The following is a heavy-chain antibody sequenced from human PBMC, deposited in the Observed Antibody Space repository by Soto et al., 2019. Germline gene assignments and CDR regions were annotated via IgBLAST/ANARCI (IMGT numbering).Heavy chain of an antibody. CDR2: IYYTGST. CDR3: ARIEMASIK. CDR1: GASIRGGGYY. V-gene: IGHV4-31*03. J-gene: IGHJ4*02. Sequence: SETLSLTSSVSGASIRGGGYYWSWLRQSPGKGLEWIGHIYYTGSTFYSPSLKSRLTISLDTSKNQFSLDLRSVTAADTAMYYCARIEMASIKWGRGTLVTVSS.